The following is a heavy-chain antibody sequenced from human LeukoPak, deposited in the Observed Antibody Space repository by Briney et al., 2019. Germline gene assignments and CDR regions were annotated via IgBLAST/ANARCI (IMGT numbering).Heavy chain of an antibody. D-gene: IGHD6-13*01. CDR3: ARAKAAGLSFDY. V-gene: IGHV4-59*01. Sequence: SETLSLTCTVSGGSISSYYWSWIRQPPGKGLEWIGYIYYSGSTNYNPSLKSRVTISVDTSKNQFSLKLSSVTAADTAVYYCARAKAAGLSFDYWGQGTLVTVYS. J-gene: IGHJ4*02. CDR2: IYYSGST. CDR1: GGSISSYY.